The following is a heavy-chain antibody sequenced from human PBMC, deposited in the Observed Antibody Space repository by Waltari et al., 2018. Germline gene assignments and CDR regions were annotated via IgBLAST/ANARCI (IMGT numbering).Heavy chain of an antibody. D-gene: IGHD3-22*01. Sequence: EVQLLESGGGLVQPGGSLRLSCAASGFTFSSYAMSWVRQAPGKGLEWVSAISGRCGSTYYADSVKGRFTISRDNSKNTLYLQMNSLRAEDTAVYYCAKRDSSGYYLIDYWGQGTLVTVSS. V-gene: IGHV3-23*01. J-gene: IGHJ4*02. CDR3: AKRDSSGYYLIDY. CDR1: GFTFSSYA. CDR2: ISGRCGST.